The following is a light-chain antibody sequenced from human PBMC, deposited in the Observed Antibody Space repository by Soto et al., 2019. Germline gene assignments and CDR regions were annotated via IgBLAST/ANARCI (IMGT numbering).Light chain of an antibody. CDR1: QDINKN. CDR2: DAS. J-gene: IGKJ5*01. V-gene: IGKV1-33*01. Sequence: DLQMPQSPSSLSASVGDRVTITFKASQDINKNLIWYQQKPGKAPKLLIYDASDLETGVPSRFSGSGSGTGFTFTISSLQPEDFATYYCQQYESLPLTFGQGTRLEIK. CDR3: QQYESLPLT.